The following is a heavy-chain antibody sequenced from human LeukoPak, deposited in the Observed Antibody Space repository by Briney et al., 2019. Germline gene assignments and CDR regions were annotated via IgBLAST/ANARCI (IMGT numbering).Heavy chain of an antibody. V-gene: IGHV3-48*01. CDR3: ARRFGSYFRPFDY. J-gene: IGHJ4*02. CDR2: ISSSSSTI. CDR1: GFTFSSYS. D-gene: IGHD1-26*01. Sequence: GGSLRLSCAASGFTFSSYSMNWVRQAPGKGLEWVSYISSSSSTIYYADSVKGRFTISRDNAKNSLYLQMNSLRAEDTAVYYCARRFGSYFRPFDYWGQGTLVTVSS.